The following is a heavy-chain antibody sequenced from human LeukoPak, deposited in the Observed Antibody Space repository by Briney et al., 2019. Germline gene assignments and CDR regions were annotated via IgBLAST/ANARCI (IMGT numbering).Heavy chain of an antibody. CDR1: GYTFTGYY. Sequence: SVKVSCKASGYTFTGYYMHWVRQAPGQGLEWMGWINPNSGGTNYAQKFQGRVTMTRDTSISTAYMELSRLRSDDTAVYYCARDPWRRYFDWFTQIDYWGQGTLVTVSS. CDR3: ARDPWRRYFDWFTQIDY. CDR2: INPNSGGT. J-gene: IGHJ4*02. V-gene: IGHV1-2*02. D-gene: IGHD3-9*01.